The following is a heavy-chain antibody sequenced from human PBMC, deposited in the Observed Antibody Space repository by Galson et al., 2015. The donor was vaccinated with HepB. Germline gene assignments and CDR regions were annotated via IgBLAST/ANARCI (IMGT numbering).Heavy chain of an antibody. J-gene: IGHJ3*02. CDR3: ARGTVVSSYDAFDI. V-gene: IGHV3-48*02. D-gene: IGHD4-23*01. CDR2: ISSSSGNI. Sequence: SLRLSCAVSGFNFSSYSMNWVRQSPGKGLEWITHISSSSGNIYYADSVKGRFTVPRDNAKNSLYLQMNSLRDEDTAVFYCARGTVVSSYDAFDIWGQGTKVIVSS. CDR1: GFNFSSYS.